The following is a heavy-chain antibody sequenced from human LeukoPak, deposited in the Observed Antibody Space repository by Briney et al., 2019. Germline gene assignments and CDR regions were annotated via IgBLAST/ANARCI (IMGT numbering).Heavy chain of an antibody. CDR1: GFIFRDST. V-gene: IGHV3-21*01. Sequence: GGSLRLSCVGSGFIFRDSTMNWVRQAPGKGLEWVSSIDGGGYSKFYAVSVRGRFSIFRDNAKNSVYLQMNSLRAEDTALYSCVRGDTRDYWGQGTLVTVSS. CDR3: VRGDTRDY. CDR2: IDGGGYSK. D-gene: IGHD2-21*02. J-gene: IGHJ4*02.